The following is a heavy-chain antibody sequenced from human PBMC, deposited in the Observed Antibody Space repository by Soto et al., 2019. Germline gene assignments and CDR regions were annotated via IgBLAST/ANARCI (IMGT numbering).Heavy chain of an antibody. Sequence: EVQLVESGGGLVKPGGSLRLSCAASGFTFSSYSMNWVRQAPGKGLEWVSSISSSSSYIYYADSVKGRFTISRDNAKNSLYLQMNSLRAEDTAVYYCAREAGPPYYYYGMDVWGQGTTVTVSS. J-gene: IGHJ6*02. CDR2: ISSSSSYI. CDR1: GFTFSSYS. CDR3: AREAGPPYYYYGMDV. V-gene: IGHV3-21*01. D-gene: IGHD6-13*01.